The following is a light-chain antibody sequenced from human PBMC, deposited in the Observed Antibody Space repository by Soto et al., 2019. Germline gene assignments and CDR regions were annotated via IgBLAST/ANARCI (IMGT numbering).Light chain of an antibody. CDR1: QSVSSSY. V-gene: IGKV3-20*01. CDR2: GAS. J-gene: IGKJ1*01. Sequence: EIVLTQSPGTLSLSPGERATLSCRASQSVSSSYLAWYQQKPGQAPRLLIYGASSRATGIPDRFSGSGSGTDFTLTISRLEPEDFAVYYCQQYGYSLTLGQGTKVEIK. CDR3: QQYGYSLT.